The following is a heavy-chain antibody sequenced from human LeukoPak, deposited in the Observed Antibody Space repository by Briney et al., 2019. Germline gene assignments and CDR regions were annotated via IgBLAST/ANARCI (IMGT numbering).Heavy chain of an antibody. D-gene: IGHD3-3*01. CDR3: ARADHYDFWSGLPYYFDY. CDR1: GGSISSYY. J-gene: IGHJ4*02. V-gene: IGHV4-4*07. Sequence: SETLSLTCTVSGGSISSYYWSWIRQPAGKGLEWIGRIYTSGSTNYNPSLKSRVTMSVDTSKNQFSLKLSSVTAADTAVYYCARADHYDFWSGLPYYFDYWGQGTLVTVSS. CDR2: IYTSGST.